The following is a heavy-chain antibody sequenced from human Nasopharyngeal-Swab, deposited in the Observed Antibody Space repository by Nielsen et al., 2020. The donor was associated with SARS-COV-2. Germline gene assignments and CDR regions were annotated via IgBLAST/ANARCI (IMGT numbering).Heavy chain of an antibody. J-gene: IGHJ4*02. Sequence: GGSLRLSCAASGFTFSSYDMSWVRQAPGKGLEWVSSIDSSSRSIFYADSVKGRFTISRDNSKNTLYLQMHSLRAEDTAVYYCATPGTRCSGDTCNMWVFDYWGQGTLVTVSS. CDR2: IDSSSRSI. CDR3: ATPGTRCSGDTCNMWVFDY. V-gene: IGHV3-23*01. CDR1: GFTFSSYD. D-gene: IGHD2-15*01.